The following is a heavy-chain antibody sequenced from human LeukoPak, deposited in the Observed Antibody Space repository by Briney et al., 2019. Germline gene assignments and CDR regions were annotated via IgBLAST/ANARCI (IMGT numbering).Heavy chain of an antibody. CDR1: GFAVSNNY. D-gene: IGHD4-11*01. V-gene: IGHV3-53*01. CDR2: IYSDDIT. Sequence: PGGSLRLSCAASGFAVSNNYMSWVRQAPGKGLEWVSIIYSDDITKYVDSVKGRFSISRDKSKNTLYLQMSSLRAEDTAVYYCTRDSTTFRFGYWGQGTLVTVSS. CDR3: TRDSTTFRFGY. J-gene: IGHJ4*02.